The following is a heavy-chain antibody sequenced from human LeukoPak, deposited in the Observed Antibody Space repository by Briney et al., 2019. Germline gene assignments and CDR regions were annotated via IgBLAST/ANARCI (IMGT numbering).Heavy chain of an antibody. CDR3: TRLPTVVQGGDI. J-gene: IGHJ3*02. CDR2: INSDGSST. CDR1: GFTVSSSY. D-gene: IGHD4-23*01. V-gene: IGHV3-74*01. Sequence: GGSLRLSCTASGFTVSSSYMTWVRQAPGKGLVWVSRINSDGSSTSYADSVKGRFTISRDNAKNTLYLQMNSLRAEDTAVYYCTRLPTVVQGGDIWGQGTMVTVSS.